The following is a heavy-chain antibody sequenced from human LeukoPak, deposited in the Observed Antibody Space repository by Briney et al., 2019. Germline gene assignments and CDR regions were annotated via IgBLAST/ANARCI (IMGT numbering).Heavy chain of an antibody. CDR2: IYYSGST. J-gene: IGHJ6*03. D-gene: IGHD6-19*01. Sequence: PSETLSLTCTVSGGSISNYYWSWIRQPPGKGLEWIGYIYYSGSTNYNPSLKSRVTMSVGTSKNQFSLQLNSVTPEDTAAYYCARGFVAVAGTFSYYYYYMDVWGKGTTVTVSS. CDR3: ARGFVAVAGTFSYYYYYMDV. CDR1: GGSISNYY. V-gene: IGHV4-59*12.